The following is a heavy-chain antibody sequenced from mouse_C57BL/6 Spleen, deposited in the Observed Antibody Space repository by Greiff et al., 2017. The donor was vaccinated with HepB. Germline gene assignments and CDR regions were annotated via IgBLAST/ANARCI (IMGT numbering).Heavy chain of an antibody. D-gene: IGHD2-2*01. CDR2: IHPNSGST. CDR1: GYTFTSYW. V-gene: IGHV1-64*01. CDR3: ARGGGYPYYYAMDY. J-gene: IGHJ4*01. Sequence: QVQLQQPGAELVKPGASVKLSCKASGYTFTSYWMHWVKQRPGQGLEWIGMIHPNSGSTNYNEKFKSKATLTVDKSSSTAYMQLSSLTSEDSAVYYGARGGGYPYYYAMDYWGQGTSVTVSS.